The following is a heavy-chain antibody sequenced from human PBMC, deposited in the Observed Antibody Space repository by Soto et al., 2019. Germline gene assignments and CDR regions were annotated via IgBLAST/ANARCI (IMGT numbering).Heavy chain of an antibody. J-gene: IGHJ6*03. D-gene: IGHD1-1*01. V-gene: IGHV3-74*01. CDR1: GFTFSSYW. CDR2: INSDGSST. Sequence: EVQLVESGGGLVQPGGSLRLSCAASGFTFSSYWMHWVRQAPGKGLVWVSRINSDGSSTSYADSVKGRFTISRDNAKNTLYLQMNSLRAEDTAVYYCARDSSGTTPYYYYCYYMDVWGKGTTVTVSS. CDR3: ARDSSGTTPYYYYCYYMDV.